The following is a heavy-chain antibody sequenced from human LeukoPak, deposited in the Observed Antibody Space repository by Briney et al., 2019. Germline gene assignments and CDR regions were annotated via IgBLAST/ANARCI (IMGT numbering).Heavy chain of an antibody. CDR1: GYTXTSYG. V-gene: IGHV1-18*01. CDR2: ISAYNGNT. J-gene: IGHJ4*02. D-gene: IGHD5-18*01. CDR3: AGLGYSYGLYYFDY. Sequence: ASVKVSCKASGYTXTSYGISWVRQAPGQGLEWMGWISAYNGNTNYAQKLQGRVTMTTDTSTSTAYMELRSLRSDDTAVYYCAGLGYSYGLYYFDYWGQGTLVTVSS.